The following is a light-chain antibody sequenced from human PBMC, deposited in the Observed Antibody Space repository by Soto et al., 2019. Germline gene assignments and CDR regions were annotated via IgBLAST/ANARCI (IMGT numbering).Light chain of an antibody. V-gene: IGKV2-28*01. J-gene: IGKJ2*01. CDR1: QSLLHSNGYNY. CDR3: MQALQSPYT. Sequence: DIVMTQSPLSLPVTPGEPASISCRSSQSLLHSNGYNYLDWYLQKPGQSPQLLISLGSNRASGVPARFNGSGSANDFTLNIARVEAEDFGVYYCMQALQSPYTFGQGTKLEIK. CDR2: LGS.